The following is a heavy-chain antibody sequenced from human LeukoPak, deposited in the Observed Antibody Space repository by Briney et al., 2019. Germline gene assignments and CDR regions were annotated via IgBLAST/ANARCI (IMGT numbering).Heavy chain of an antibody. J-gene: IGHJ3*02. CDR2: IWYDGSNK. V-gene: IGHV3-33*01. D-gene: IGHD6-19*01. Sequence: PGGSLRLSCAVSGFTFSNYDMHWVRQAPGKGLEWVAVIWYDGSNKYYADSVKGRFTISRDNAKNSLFLQVNSLRVEDTAVYYCARGGYRSGWHEAFDIWGQGTMVTVSS. CDR3: ARGGYRSGWHEAFDI. CDR1: GFTFSNYD.